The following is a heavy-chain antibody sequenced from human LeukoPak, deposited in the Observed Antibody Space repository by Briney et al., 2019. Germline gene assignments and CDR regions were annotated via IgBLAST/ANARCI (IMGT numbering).Heavy chain of an antibody. D-gene: IGHD1-26*01. V-gene: IGHV3-23*01. CDR1: GFTFSNYA. CDR3: AKVGSYYVDY. Sequence: PGKSLRLSCAASGFTFSNYAMNWVRQAPGKGLEWVSAISGSVTTTYYADSVKGRFTISRDNSKNTLYLQMNSLRAEGTAIYYCAKVGSYYVDYWGQGTLVTVSS. J-gene: IGHJ4*02. CDR2: ISGSVTTT.